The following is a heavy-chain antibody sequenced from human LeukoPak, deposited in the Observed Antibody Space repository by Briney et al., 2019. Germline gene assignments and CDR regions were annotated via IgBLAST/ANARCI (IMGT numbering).Heavy chain of an antibody. V-gene: IGHV3-30*18. J-gene: IGHJ4*02. CDR1: GFTFSSSD. CDR3: AKDLQGHYALDY. D-gene: IGHD2-2*01. Sequence: GGSLRLSCAASGFTFSSSDLHWVSQAPGKGLEWVAVISYGGSNRYYADSVKGRSTISRDNSKNTLYLQMNSLRTEDTAVYYCAKDLQGHYALDYWGQGTLVTVSS. CDR2: ISYGGSNR.